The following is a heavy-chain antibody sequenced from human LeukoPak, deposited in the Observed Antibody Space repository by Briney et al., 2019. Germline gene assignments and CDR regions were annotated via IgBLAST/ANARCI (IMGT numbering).Heavy chain of an antibody. CDR2: IYYSGST. CDR3: ARALRPSSGDYVWGSYRYRADYCGMDV. Sequence: PSETLTLTCTVSGGSISSYYWSWIRQPPGKGLEWIGYIYYSGSTNYNPSLKSRVTISVDTSKNQFSLKLSSVTAADTAVYYCARALRPSSGDYVWGSYRYRADYCGMDVWGKGTTVTVSS. V-gene: IGHV4-59*01. CDR1: GGSISSYY. J-gene: IGHJ6*04. D-gene: IGHD3-16*02.